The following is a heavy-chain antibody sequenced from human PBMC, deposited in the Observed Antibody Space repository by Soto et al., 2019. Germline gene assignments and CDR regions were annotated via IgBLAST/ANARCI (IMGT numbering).Heavy chain of an antibody. V-gene: IGHV4-31*03. CDR3: ARAKAPLYSSSWYWFDP. CDR2: IYYSGFT. Sequence: SETLSLTCTVSGGSITSGGYYWSWIRQHPGKGLEWIGYIYYSGFTYYNPSLKSRVTISVDTSKNQFSLKLSSVTAADTAVYYCARAKAPLYSSSWYWFDPWGQGTLVTVSS. D-gene: IGHD6-13*01. J-gene: IGHJ5*02. CDR1: GGSITSGGYY.